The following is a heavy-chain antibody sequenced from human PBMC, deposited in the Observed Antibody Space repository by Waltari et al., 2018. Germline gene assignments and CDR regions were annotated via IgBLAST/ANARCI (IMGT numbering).Heavy chain of an antibody. CDR2: ISGNGGNT. Sequence: EVQLVESGGGLVQPGGSLRLSCAASGFTFSSYAMSWVRQVPGKGVEGVSSISGNGGNTYYADSVKGRFTISRDNSKNTLFLQMDSLRAEDTAVYYCAKALTLSSTWDMHWGQGTLVTVSS. CDR3: AKALTLSSTWDMH. V-gene: IGHV3-23*04. J-gene: IGHJ4*02. D-gene: IGHD6-13*01. CDR1: GFTFSSYA.